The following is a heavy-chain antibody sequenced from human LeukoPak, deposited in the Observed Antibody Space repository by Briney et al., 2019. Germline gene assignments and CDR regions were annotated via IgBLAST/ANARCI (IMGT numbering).Heavy chain of an antibody. CDR3: ARQSLCGGDCYLYYFDY. CDR1: GGTSSSYA. CDR2: IIPIFGTA. Sequence: SVKVSCKASGGTSSSYAISWVRQAPGQGLEWRGGIIPIFGTANYAQKSQGRVTITADESTSTAYMELSSLRSEDTAVYYCARQSLCGGDCYLYYFDYWGKGTLVTVSS. V-gene: IGHV1-69*01. D-gene: IGHD2-21*01. J-gene: IGHJ4*02.